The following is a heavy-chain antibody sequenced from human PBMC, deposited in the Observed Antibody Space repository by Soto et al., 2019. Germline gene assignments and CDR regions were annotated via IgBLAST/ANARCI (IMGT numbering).Heavy chain of an antibody. Sequence: GGSLRLSCAASGFTFSSYAMSWVRQAPGKGLEWVSAISVSGGSTYYADSVKGRFTISRDNSKNTLYLQMNSLRAEDTAVYYCAKDYYDSRGDPSEDYWGQGTVVTVSS. CDR3: AKDYYDSRGDPSEDY. D-gene: IGHD3-22*01. V-gene: IGHV3-23*01. CDR2: ISVSGGST. J-gene: IGHJ4*02. CDR1: GFTFSSYA.